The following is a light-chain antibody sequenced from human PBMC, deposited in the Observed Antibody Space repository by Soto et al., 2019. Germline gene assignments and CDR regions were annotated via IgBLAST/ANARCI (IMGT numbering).Light chain of an antibody. J-gene: IGKJ1*01. CDR3: QQYGSSPPCT. CDR1: QSVSSSY. V-gene: IGKV3-20*01. CDR2: GAA. Sequence: EIVLTQSPGTLSLSPGERATLSCRASQSVSSSYLACYQQKPRQAPRLLIYGAASRATGIPDRFSRSGAGTDFTLTISRLEREDFAVYYCQQYGSSPPCTFGQGTKVEIK.